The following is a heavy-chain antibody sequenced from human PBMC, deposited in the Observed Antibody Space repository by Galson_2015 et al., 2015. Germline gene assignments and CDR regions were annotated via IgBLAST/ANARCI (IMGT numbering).Heavy chain of an antibody. CDR2: INPSGGSS. CDR3: ARVRGITMVQGYFDY. J-gene: IGHJ4*02. CDR1: GYTFTSYY. Sequence: SCKASGYTFTSYYMHWVRQAPGQGLEWMGIINPSGGSSSYAQKFQGRVTMTRDTSTSTVYMELSSLRSEDTAVYYCARVRGITMVQGYFDYWGQGTLVTVSS. V-gene: IGHV1-46*01. D-gene: IGHD3-10*01.